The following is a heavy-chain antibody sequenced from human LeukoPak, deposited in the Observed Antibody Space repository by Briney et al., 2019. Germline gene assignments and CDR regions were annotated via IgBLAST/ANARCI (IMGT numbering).Heavy chain of an antibody. CDR1: GFTFSSYS. D-gene: IGHD2-15*01. CDR2: ISSSSSYI. CDR3: ARANSGGSCYDY. Sequence: GGSLRLSCAASGFTFSSYSMNWVRQAPGKGLEWVSSISSSSSYIYYADSVKGRFTISRDNAKNSLYLQMNSLRAEDTAVYYCARANSGGSCYDYWGQGTLVTVSS. J-gene: IGHJ4*02. V-gene: IGHV3-21*01.